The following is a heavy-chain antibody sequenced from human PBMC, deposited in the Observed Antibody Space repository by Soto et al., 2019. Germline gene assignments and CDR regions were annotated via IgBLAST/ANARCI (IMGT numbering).Heavy chain of an antibody. D-gene: IGHD3-9*01. CDR2: INPSGGST. CDR1: GYTFTSYY. CDR3: ARGEDILTGYHYFDY. V-gene: IGHV1-46*01. Sequence: ASVKVSCKASGYTFTSYYMHWVRQAPGQGLEWMGIINPSGGSTSYAQKFQGRVTMTRDTSTSTVYMELSSLRSEDTAVYYCARGEDILTGYHYFDYWGQGTLVTAPQ. J-gene: IGHJ4*02.